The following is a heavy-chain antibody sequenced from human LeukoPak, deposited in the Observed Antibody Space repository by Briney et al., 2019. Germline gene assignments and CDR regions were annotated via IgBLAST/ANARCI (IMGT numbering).Heavy chain of an antibody. D-gene: IGHD6-19*01. V-gene: IGHV1-69*04. J-gene: IGHJ5*02. CDR1: GGTFSSYA. Sequence: SVKVSCKASGGTFSSYAISWVLQAPGHGLEWMGRIIPILGIANYAQKFQGRVTITADKSTSTAYMELSSLRSEDTAVYYCATQTAIAVAGTDWFDPWGQGTLVTVSS. CDR3: ATQTAIAVAGTDWFDP. CDR2: IIPILGIA.